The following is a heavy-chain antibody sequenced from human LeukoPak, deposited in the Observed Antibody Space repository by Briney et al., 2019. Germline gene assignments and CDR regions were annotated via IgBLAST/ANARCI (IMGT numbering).Heavy chain of an antibody. CDR3: ARDEEYSRSFTHDY. CDR1: GGSISSYY. V-gene: IGHV4-4*07. Sequence: SETLXLTCTVSGGSISSYYWSWVRQPAGKGLEXIGRIYTSENTNYNPSLKSRVTMSVDTSKNQFFLKLRSVTAADTAVYYCARDEEYSRSFTHDYWGQGTLVTVSS. D-gene: IGHD6-6*01. J-gene: IGHJ4*02. CDR2: IYTSENT.